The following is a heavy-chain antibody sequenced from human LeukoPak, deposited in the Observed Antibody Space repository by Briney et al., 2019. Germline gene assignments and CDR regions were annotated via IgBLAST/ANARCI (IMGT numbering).Heavy chain of an antibody. CDR1: GFTVSINF. D-gene: IGHD2-15*01. J-gene: IGHJ3*02. CDR3: ARGGVVVAAIDAFDI. V-gene: IGHV3-66*01. CDR2: IYSGGST. Sequence: PGGSLRLSCAASGFTVSINFMSWVRQAPGQGLEWVSLIYSGGSTYYADSVKGRFTISRDISKNTLFLQLNSLRAEDTAVYYCARGGVVVAAIDAFDIWGQGTLVTVSS.